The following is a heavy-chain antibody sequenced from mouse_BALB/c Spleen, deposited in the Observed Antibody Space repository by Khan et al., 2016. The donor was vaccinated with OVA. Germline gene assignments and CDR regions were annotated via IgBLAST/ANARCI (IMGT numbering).Heavy chain of an antibody. D-gene: IGHD1-1*01. Sequence: MQLEESGPELVRPGASVKISCKASGYSFTGYFMNSVMQSHGKSLEWIGRINPHIGETFYNPRFKDKATLTVDESSSTAHMELRTLTSEDSAVYYCTRIYRSDFDYWGQGTTLTVSS. CDR1: GYSFTGYF. J-gene: IGHJ2*01. V-gene: IGHV1-20*01. CDR2: INPHIGET. CDR3: TRIYRSDFDY.